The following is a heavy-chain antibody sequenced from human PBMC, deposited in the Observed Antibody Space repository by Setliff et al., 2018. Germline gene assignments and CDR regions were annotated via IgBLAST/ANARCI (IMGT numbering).Heavy chain of an antibody. CDR3: ARGDVYSGSYYHFDY. CDR2: INPNSGGT. CDR1: GYTFTSYY. J-gene: IGHJ4*02. Sequence: GESLKISCKGSGYTFTSYYMHWVRQAPGQGLEWMGWINPNSGGTNYAQKFQGWVTMTRDTSISTAYMELSRLTSEDTAIYYCARGDVYSGSYYHFDYWGQGTLVTVSS. D-gene: IGHD1-26*01. V-gene: IGHV1-2*04.